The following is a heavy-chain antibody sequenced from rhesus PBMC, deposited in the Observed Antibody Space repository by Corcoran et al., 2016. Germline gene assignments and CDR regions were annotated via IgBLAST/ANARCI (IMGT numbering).Heavy chain of an antibody. CDR2: IYGSGGGT. CDR1: GGSISDDYY. V-gene: IGHV4-106*01. CDR3: ARVPVIAADADY. Sequence: QVQLQESGPGLVKPSETLSLTCAVSGGSISDDYYWSWIRQPPGKGLEWIGDIYGSGGGTNYNPSLKNRVTISIDPSKNQFSLKLSSVTAADPAVYYCARVPVIAADADYWGQGVLVTVSS. J-gene: IGHJ4*01. D-gene: IGHD6-25*01.